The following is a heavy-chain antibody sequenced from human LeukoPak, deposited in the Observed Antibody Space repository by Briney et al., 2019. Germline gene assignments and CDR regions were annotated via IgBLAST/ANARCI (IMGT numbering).Heavy chain of an antibody. CDR1: DFSFITYA. CDR3: ARDLAVAGTFDY. D-gene: IGHD6-19*01. V-gene: IGHV3-23*01. J-gene: IGHJ4*02. Sequence: AGGSLRLSCAASDFSFITYAMSWVRQAPGKGLEWVSTISGGGDATYYADSVKGRFTISRDNAKNSLYLQMNSLRAEDTAVYYCARDLAVAGTFDYWGQGTLVTVSS. CDR2: ISGGGDAT.